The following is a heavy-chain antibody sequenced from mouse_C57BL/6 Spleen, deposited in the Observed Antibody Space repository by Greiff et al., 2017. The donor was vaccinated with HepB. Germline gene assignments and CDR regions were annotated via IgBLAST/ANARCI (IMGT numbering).Heavy chain of an antibody. J-gene: IGHJ1*03. CDR2: INPNNGGT. CDR1: GYTFTDYY. Sequence: EVQLQQSGPELVKPGASVKISCKASGYTFTDYYMNWVKQSHGKSLEWIGDINPNNGGTSYNQKFKGKATLTVDKSSSTAYMELRSLTSEDSAVYYCVSKRYFDVWGTGTTVTVSS. V-gene: IGHV1-26*01. CDR3: VSKRYFDV.